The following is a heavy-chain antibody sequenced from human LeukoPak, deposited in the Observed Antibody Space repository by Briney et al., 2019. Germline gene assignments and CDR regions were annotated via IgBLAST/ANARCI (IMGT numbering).Heavy chain of an antibody. CDR2: IYYSGST. D-gene: IGHD3-3*01. CDR3: ARGILRFLEWSIGDYYYYMDV. Sequence: SETLSLTCPVSGGSIRSHYWSWIRQPPGKGLEWIGYIYYSGSTNYNPSLKSRVTISVDTSKNQFSLKLSSVTAADTAVYYCARGILRFLEWSIGDYYYYMDVWGKGTTVTVSS. V-gene: IGHV4-59*11. CDR1: GGSIRSHY. J-gene: IGHJ6*03.